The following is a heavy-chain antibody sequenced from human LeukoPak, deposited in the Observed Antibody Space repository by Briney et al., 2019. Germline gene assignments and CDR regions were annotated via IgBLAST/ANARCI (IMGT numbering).Heavy chain of an antibody. J-gene: IGHJ4*02. CDR2: IAYDGSKE. CDR3: AKGSYYDSSGSFYFDY. D-gene: IGHD3-22*01. Sequence: PGGSLRLSCAASGFTFSSYAMSWVRQAPGKGLQWVAGIAYDGSKEYYADSVKGRFTISRDNSKNTLYVQVNSLGTEDTAAYYCAKGSYYDSSGSFYFDYWGQGTLVTVSS. CDR1: GFTFSSYA. V-gene: IGHV3-23*03.